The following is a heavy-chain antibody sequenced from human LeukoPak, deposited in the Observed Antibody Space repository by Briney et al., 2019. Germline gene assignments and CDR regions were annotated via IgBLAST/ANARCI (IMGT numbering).Heavy chain of an antibody. D-gene: IGHD2-15*01. J-gene: IGHJ4*02. CDR3: AKAPVTSCRGAFCYPFDS. Sequence: GGSLRLSCAASGFTFSSYWMHWVRQAPGKGLVWVSRINSDGSSTSYADSVKGRFTISRDNAKNTLYLQMNSLRAEDTAVYYCAKAPVTSCRGAFCYPFDSWGQGTLVTVSS. CDR2: INSDGSST. V-gene: IGHV3-74*01. CDR1: GFTFSSYW.